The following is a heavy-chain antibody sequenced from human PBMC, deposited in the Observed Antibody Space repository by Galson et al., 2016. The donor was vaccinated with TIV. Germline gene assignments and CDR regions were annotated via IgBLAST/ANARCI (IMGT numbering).Heavy chain of an antibody. D-gene: IGHD5-18*01. CDR1: GGTFSSYV. J-gene: IGHJ6*02. CDR2: IIPLFRTT. CDR3: APDRNTAVDTYHYYYGMDV. Sequence: SVKVSCKASGGTFSSYVFNWVRLAPGQGLEWMGGIIPLFRTTNYAQKFQGRVTITADKSTNTAYMELNSLKYGDTAVYYCAPDRNTAVDTYHYYYGMDVWGQGTTVIVSS. V-gene: IGHV1-69*06.